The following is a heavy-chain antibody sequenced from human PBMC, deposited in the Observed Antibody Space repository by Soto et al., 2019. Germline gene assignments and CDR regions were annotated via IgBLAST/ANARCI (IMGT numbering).Heavy chain of an antibody. V-gene: IGHV4-30-4*01. D-gene: IGHD6-6*01. J-gene: IGHJ5*02. Sequence: ASEPMSLTCTVSGGSISSGDYYWSWIRQPPGKGLEWIGYIYYSGSTYYNPSLESRVAISLDTSRSQFSLTLHSVTAADTAIYYCARDRHNNFFDPWGQGTLVTVSS. CDR3: ARDRHNNFFDP. CDR1: GGSISSGDYY. CDR2: IYYSGST.